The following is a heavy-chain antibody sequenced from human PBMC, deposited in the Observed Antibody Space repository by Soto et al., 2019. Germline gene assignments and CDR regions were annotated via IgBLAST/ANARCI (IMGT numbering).Heavy chain of an antibody. V-gene: IGHV3-23*01. Sequence: GGSLTLSCAASGFTFINYGMGWVRQAPGKGLEWVSGISGSGGSSYHADSVRGRITISRDNSKNTLCLQMNNLRAEDTAIYSCAFRGEVEVNGYVYWGKGTMVTVSS. CDR2: ISGSGGSS. J-gene: IGHJ4*02. D-gene: IGHD3-22*01. CDR3: AFRGEVEVNGYVY. CDR1: GFTFINYG.